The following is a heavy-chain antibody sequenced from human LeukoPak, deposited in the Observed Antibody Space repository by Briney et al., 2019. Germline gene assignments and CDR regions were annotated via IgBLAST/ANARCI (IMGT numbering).Heavy chain of an antibody. CDR2: IHYSGNS. V-gene: IGHV4-59*01. D-gene: IGHD3-22*01. CDR3: SRGVSYYYDSSGYWIDY. J-gene: IGHJ4*02. Sequence: SETLSLTCTVSGGSISRYYWSWIRQPPGEGLEWIGHIHYSGNSNYNPSLKSRATISVDTSKNKFSLKLSSVSAADTAVYYCSRGVSYYYDSSGYWIDYWGQGTLVTVSS. CDR1: GGSISRYY.